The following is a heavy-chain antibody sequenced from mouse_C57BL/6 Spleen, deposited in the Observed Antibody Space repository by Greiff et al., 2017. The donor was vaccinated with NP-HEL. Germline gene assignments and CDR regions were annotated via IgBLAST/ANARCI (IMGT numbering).Heavy chain of an antibody. CDR3: ARRGITTVRYFDV. V-gene: IGHV1-85*01. Sequence: VQLQESGPELVKPGASVKLSCKASGYTFTSYDINWVKQRPGQGLEWIGWIYPRDGSTKYNEKFKGKATLTVDTSSSTAYMELHSLTSEDSAVYFCARRGITTVRYFDVWGTGTTVTVSS. J-gene: IGHJ1*03. CDR2: IYPRDGST. CDR1: GYTFTSYD. D-gene: IGHD1-1*01.